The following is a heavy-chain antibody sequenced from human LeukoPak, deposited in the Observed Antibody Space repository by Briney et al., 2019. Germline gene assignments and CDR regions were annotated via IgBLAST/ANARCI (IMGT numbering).Heavy chain of an antibody. CDR1: GGTFNTYG. Sequence: ASVKVSCKASGGTFNTYGNNWVRRAPGQGLEWMGRIIPILGIANYAQRFQGRVTITADKSTSTTYMELSSLRSEDTAVYYCARELTYSSSWYAWIDPWGQGTLVTVSS. D-gene: IGHD6-13*01. V-gene: IGHV1-69*04. CDR2: IIPILGIA. J-gene: IGHJ5*02. CDR3: ARELTYSSSWYAWIDP.